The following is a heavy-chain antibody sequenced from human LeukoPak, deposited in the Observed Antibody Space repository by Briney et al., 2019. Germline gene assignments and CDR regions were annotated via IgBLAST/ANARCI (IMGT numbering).Heavy chain of an antibody. D-gene: IGHD5/OR15-5a*01. Sequence: QPGGSLRLSCAASGFIFTASSMNWVRQAPGKGLEWVSYISRDGGYIYYGDSVKGRFTVSRHNAKDSLYLQMDSLRAEDTAVYYCAGDDGVSKTERWYFEYWGQGTLVTVSS. CDR3: AGDDGVSKTERWYFEY. CDR2: ISRDGGYI. V-gene: IGHV3-48*01. CDR1: GFIFTASS. J-gene: IGHJ4*02.